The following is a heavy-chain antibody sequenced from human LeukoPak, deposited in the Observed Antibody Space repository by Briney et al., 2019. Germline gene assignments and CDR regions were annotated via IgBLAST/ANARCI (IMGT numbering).Heavy chain of an antibody. Sequence: GASVKVSCEASGYTFTSYGISWVRQAPGQGLEWMGWISAYNGNTNYAQKFQGRVTMTTDTSTSTAYMELRSLRSDDTAVYYCARDGRGYSSSWYVDYWGQGTLVTVSS. CDR1: GYTFTSYG. J-gene: IGHJ4*02. CDR3: ARDGRGYSSSWYVDY. D-gene: IGHD6-13*01. V-gene: IGHV1-18*01. CDR2: ISAYNGNT.